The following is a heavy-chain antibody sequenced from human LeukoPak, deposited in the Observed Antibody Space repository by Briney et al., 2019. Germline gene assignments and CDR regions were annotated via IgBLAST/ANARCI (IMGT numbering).Heavy chain of an antibody. D-gene: IGHD3-22*01. CDR2: IIPIFGTA. J-gene: IGHJ3*02. Sequence: ASVKVSCKASGGTFSSYAISWVRQAPGQGLEWMGGIIPIFGTANYAQKFQSRVTITADESTSTAYMELSSLRSEDTAVYYCAREACGDYYDSSGHCAFDIWGQGTMVTVSS. V-gene: IGHV1-69*13. CDR1: GGTFSSYA. CDR3: AREACGDYYDSSGHCAFDI.